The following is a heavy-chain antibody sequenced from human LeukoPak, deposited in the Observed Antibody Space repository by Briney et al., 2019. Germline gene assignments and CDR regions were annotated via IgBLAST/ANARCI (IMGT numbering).Heavy chain of an antibody. CDR1: GGSISSYY. CDR2: IYYSGST. J-gene: IGHJ3*02. CDR3: ARAPRTYSSGWRSDAFDI. D-gene: IGHD6-19*01. V-gene: IGHV4-59*01. Sequence: KPSETVSLTCTVSGGSISSYYWSWIRQPPGKGLEWIGYIYYSGSTNYNPSLKSRVTISVDTSKNQFSLKLSSVTAADTAVYYCARAPRTYSSGWRSDAFDIWGQGTMVTVSS.